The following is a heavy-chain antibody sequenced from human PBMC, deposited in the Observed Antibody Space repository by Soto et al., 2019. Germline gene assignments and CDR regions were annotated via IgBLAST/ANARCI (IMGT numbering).Heavy chain of an antibody. D-gene: IGHD2-15*01. Sequence: GGSLRLSCAASGLTFSSYWMHWVRQAPGKGLVWVSRISTDGSVTTYADSVKGRFTISRDNAKNTLYLQMNSLRTEDTAVYYCAKSVNCRGGSCYSGYYYYRMAVWGQGTTVTVSS. J-gene: IGHJ6*02. CDR1: GLTFSSYW. CDR2: ISTDGSVT. V-gene: IGHV3-74*01. CDR3: AKSVNCRGGSCYSGYYYYRMAV.